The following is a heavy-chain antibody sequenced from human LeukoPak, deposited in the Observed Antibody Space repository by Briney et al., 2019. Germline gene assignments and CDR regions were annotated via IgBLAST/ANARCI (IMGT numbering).Heavy chain of an antibody. CDR2: IKQDGSEK. V-gene: IGHV3-7*01. Sequence: PGGSLRLSCAASGSTFSSYWMSWVRQAPGKGLEWVANIKQDGSEKYYVDSVKGRFTISRDNAKNSLYLQTNSLRAEDTAVYYCARDPPMRTVAEYYYYYYGMDVWGQGTTVTVSS. J-gene: IGHJ6*02. CDR3: ARDPPMRTVAEYYYYYYGMDV. CDR1: GSTFSSYW. D-gene: IGHD4-17*01.